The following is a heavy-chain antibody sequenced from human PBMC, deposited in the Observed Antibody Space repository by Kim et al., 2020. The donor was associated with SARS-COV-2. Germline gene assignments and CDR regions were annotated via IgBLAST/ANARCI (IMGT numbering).Heavy chain of an antibody. Sequence: GGSLRLSCAASGFTFSSYAMSWVRQAPGKGLEWVSAISGSGGSTYYADSVKGRFTISRDNSKNTLYLQMNSLRAEDTAVYYCAKDVSGFPPRYYYDSSGYYLDDYWGQGTLVTVSS. V-gene: IGHV3-23*01. CDR3: AKDVSGFPPRYYYDSSGYYLDDY. CDR1: GFTFSSYA. D-gene: IGHD3-22*01. CDR2: ISGSGGST. J-gene: IGHJ4*02.